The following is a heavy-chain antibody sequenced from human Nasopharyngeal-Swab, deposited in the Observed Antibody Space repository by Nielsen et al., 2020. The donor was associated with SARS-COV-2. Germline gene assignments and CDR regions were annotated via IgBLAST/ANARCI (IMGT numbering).Heavy chain of an antibody. CDR2: IKQDGSEK. CDR3: AREWRERGLGSSGSRPQANAFDI. J-gene: IGHJ3*02. CDR1: GFTFSSYW. Sequence: GGSLRLSCAASGFTFSSYWMSWVRQAPGKGLEWVANIKQDGSEKYYVDSVKGRFTISRDNAKNSLYLQMNSLRAEGTAVYYCAREWRERGLGSSGSRPQANAFDIWGQGTMVTVSS. V-gene: IGHV3-7*01. D-gene: IGHD1-26*01.